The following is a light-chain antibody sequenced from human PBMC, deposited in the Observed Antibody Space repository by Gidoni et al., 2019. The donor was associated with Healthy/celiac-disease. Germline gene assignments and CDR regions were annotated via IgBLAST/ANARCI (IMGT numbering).Light chain of an antibody. Sequence: DIQMTQSPSSLSASVGDRVTITCRASQSISSYLNWYQQKPGQAPKLLIYAASSLQSGVPSRFSGSGSGTDFTLTISSLQPEDVATYYCQQSYSTPWTFGQXTKVEIK. CDR2: AAS. CDR3: QQSYSTPWT. CDR1: QSISSY. J-gene: IGKJ1*01. V-gene: IGKV1-39*01.